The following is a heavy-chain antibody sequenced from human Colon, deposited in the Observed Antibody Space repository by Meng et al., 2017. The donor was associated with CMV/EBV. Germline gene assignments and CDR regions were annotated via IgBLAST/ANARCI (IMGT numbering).Heavy chain of an antibody. CDR2: MNQLSGKT. Sequence: ASVKGSCEAYGYTFNRYDINWVRQAAGQGLEWMGWMNQLSGKTAFAQNFQGRVSITRNTSINVAYMELNSLTSDDTAVYFCARGLLLWGQGTLVTVSS. J-gene: IGHJ4*02. CDR3: ARGLLL. D-gene: IGHD2-15*01. V-gene: IGHV1-8*03. CDR1: GYTFNRYD.